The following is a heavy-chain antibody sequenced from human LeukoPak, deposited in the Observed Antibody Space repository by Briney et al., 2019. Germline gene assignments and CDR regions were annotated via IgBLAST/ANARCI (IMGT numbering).Heavy chain of an antibody. V-gene: IGHV3-23*01. CDR1: GFTFSSFA. Sequence: GGALRLSCAASGFTFSSFAMSWVRQAPGKGLEWVSSISGAGGSTYYADSVKGRFTISRDNAKNTLHLQMNSLRAEYTAVYYCAKDRSLGITSWFDRWGQGTLVTVSS. J-gene: IGHJ5*02. CDR3: AKDRSLGITSWFDR. CDR2: ISGAGGST. D-gene: IGHD3-22*01.